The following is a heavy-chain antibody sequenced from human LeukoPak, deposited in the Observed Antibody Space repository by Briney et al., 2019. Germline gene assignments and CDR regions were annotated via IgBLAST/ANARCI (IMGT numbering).Heavy chain of an antibody. CDR1: GFTFNSYS. J-gene: IGHJ3*02. CDR3: ARVPLRKGPHAFDI. CDR2: ISSSSSYI. D-gene: IGHD3-3*01. V-gene: IGHV3-21*01. Sequence: GGSLRLSSAASGFTFNSYSMNWVRQAPGKGLEWVSSISSSSSYIYYADSVKGRFTISRDNAKNSLYLQMNSLRAEDTAVYYCARVPLRKGPHAFDIWGQGTMVTVSS.